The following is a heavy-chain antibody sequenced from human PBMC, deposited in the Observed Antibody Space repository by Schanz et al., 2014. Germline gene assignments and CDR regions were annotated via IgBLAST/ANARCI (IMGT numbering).Heavy chain of an antibody. D-gene: IGHD6-19*01. J-gene: IGHJ6*02. Sequence: QVQLVQSGPEVKKPGSSVKVSCQAFGDTFGKYNIMWVRQVPGQGLEWLGRIMPLRGIGNNAWKFQDRLTITADKSMNITYMELSSLGTEDTAVYYCTRLRRADPNGFDVWGQGTTVTVS. CDR1: GDTFGKYN. CDR2: IMPLRGIG. CDR3: TRLRRADPNGFDV. V-gene: IGHV1-69*02.